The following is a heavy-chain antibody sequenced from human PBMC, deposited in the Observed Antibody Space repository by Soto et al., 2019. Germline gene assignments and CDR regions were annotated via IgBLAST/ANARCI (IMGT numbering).Heavy chain of an antibody. CDR1: GYTFTSYG. V-gene: IGHV1-18*04. Sequence: ASVKVSCKASGYTFTSYGISWVRQAPGQGLEWMGWISAYNGNTNYAQKLQGRVTMTTDTSTSTAYMELRSLRSDDTAVYYCARDLNVLRYFDWLLSPIDYYYYGMDAWGQGTTVTVSS. D-gene: IGHD3-9*01. J-gene: IGHJ6*02. CDR2: ISAYNGNT. CDR3: ARDLNVLRYFDWLLSPIDYYYYGMDA.